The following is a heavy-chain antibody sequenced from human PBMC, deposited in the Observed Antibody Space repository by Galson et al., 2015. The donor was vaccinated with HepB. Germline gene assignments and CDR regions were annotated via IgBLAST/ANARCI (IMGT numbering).Heavy chain of an antibody. D-gene: IGHD5-24*01. CDR2: ISPYNGDT. V-gene: IGHV1-18*01. CDR1: GYTFTAYG. CDR3: ARGGMATIGGPTFDY. Sequence: SVKVSCKASGYTFTAYGINWVQQAPGQGLEWMGWISPYNGDTNYAQKVQCRVTMTTDRSTSTAYMELRSLRSDDTAVYYGARGGMATIGGPTFDYWGQGTLVTVSS. J-gene: IGHJ4*02.